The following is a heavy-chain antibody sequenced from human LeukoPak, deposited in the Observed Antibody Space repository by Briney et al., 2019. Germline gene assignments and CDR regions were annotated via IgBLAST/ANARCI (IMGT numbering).Heavy chain of an antibody. V-gene: IGHV4-4*07. CDR1: GGSISSYY. D-gene: IGHD3-22*01. J-gene: IGHJ4*02. CDR3: ARNRYYDSSGYYLYYFDY. Sequence: PSETLSLTCTVSGGSISSYYWSWIRQPAGKGLEWIGHIYTSGSTNYNPSLRSRVTISVGKSRNQFSLKLSPVTAADTAVYYCARNRYYDSSGYYLYYFDYWGQGALVSVSS. CDR2: IYTSGST.